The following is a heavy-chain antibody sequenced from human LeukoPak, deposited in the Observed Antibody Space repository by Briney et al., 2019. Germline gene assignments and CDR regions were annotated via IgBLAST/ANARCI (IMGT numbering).Heavy chain of an antibody. CDR2: ISGSGGST. D-gene: IGHD3-9*01. Sequence: PGGSLRLSCAASGFTFSSYAMSWVRQALGKGLEWVSAISGSGGSTYYADSVKGRFTISRDNSKNTLYLQMNSLRAEDTAVYYCARDLLLTGYLGVAMDVWGQGTTVTVSS. V-gene: IGHV3-23*01. CDR1: GFTFSSYA. J-gene: IGHJ6*02. CDR3: ARDLLLTGYLGVAMDV.